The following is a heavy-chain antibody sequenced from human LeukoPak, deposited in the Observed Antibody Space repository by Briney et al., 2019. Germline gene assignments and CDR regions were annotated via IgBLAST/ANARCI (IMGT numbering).Heavy chain of an antibody. D-gene: IGHD4-23*01. Sequence: GGSLRLSCAASGFIFSTYWMMWARQAPGKGLEWVANMKGDGSEIHYVDSVKGRFTISRDNAKNSLYLQMNSLRAEDTAMYYCARVALTTVVTPFVDYWGQGTLVTVSS. CDR2: MKGDGSEI. V-gene: IGHV3-7*01. CDR1: GFIFSTYW. J-gene: IGHJ4*02. CDR3: ARVALTTVVTPFVDY.